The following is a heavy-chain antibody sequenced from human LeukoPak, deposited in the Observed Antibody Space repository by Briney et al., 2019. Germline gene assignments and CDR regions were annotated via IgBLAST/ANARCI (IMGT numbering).Heavy chain of an antibody. CDR1: RLPLNRYS. CDR2: LSGSGDRT. V-gene: IGHV3-23*01. CDR3: AKGELLLSASDY. Sequence: GGPQRLPGAPSRLPLNRYSTHWARHAPGEGVEWVSELSGSGDRTYYADSVKGRFTTSRDNSKNTLYLQMSSLRAEDTAVYYCAKGELLLSASDYWGQGTLVTVSS. D-gene: IGHD2-15*01. J-gene: IGHJ4*02.